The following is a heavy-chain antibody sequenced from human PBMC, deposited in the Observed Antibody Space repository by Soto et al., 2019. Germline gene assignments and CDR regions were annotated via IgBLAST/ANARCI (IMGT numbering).Heavy chain of an antibody. CDR2: IYYSGST. V-gene: IGHV4-59*12. Sequence: PSETLSLTSTVSGGSISSYYWSWIRQPPGKGLEWIGYIYYSGSTNYNPSLKSRVTIAVDTSKNQFSLKLSSVTVADTGVYYCASQPGPWGQGTLVTVSS. CDR3: ASQPGP. J-gene: IGHJ5*02. CDR1: GGSISSYY.